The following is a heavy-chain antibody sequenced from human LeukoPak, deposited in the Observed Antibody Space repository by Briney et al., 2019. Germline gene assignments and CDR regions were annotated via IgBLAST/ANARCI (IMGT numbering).Heavy chain of an antibody. CDR1: GYTFTSYG. CDR3: ARVYYDSSGYYNFDY. J-gene: IGHJ4*02. Sequence: ASVKVSCKASGYTFTSYGFSWVRQAPGQGREWMGWISAYSGNTNYAQKVQGRVTMTTDTSTSTAYMELSSLRSEDTAVYYCARVYYDSSGYYNFDYWGQGTLVTVSS. CDR2: ISAYSGNT. D-gene: IGHD3-22*01. V-gene: IGHV1-18*01.